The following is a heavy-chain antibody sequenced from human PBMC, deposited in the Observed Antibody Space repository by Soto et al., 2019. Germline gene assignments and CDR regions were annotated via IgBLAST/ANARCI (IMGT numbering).Heavy chain of an antibody. CDR2: ISGSGGSS. CDR1: GFTFSSYA. V-gene: IGHV3-23*01. CDR3: AKAGLGGSWGGGAFDY. J-gene: IGHJ4*02. Sequence: EVQLLESGGGLVQPGGSLRLSCAASGFTFSSYAMSWVRQAPGKGLEWVSAISGSGGSSYYADSVKGRFTISRDNSKNRLYLKMNSLRAGDTAVYYGAKAGLGGSWGGGAFDYWGQGTLVTVSS. D-gene: IGHD1-26*01.